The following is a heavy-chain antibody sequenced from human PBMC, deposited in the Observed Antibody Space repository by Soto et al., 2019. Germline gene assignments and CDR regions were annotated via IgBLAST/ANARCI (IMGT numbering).Heavy chain of an antibody. V-gene: IGHV2-5*02. CDR1: GLSLSTSGVG. D-gene: IGHD2-15*01. CDR2: IYWDDDK. CDR3: AYLPCSGGSCYWFSFSGMDV. J-gene: IGHJ6*02. Sequence: QITLKESGHTLVKPTQPLTLTCTFSGLSLSTSGVGVAWIRQPPGKALEWLALIYWDDDKRYRPSLESRLTITKDTSKNQVVLTMTNMDSVDTATYYCAYLPCSGGSCYWFSFSGMDVWGQGTTVTVAS.